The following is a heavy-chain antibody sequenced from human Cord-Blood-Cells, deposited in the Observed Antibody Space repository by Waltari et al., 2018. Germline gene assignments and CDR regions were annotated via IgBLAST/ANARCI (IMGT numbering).Heavy chain of an antibody. CDR2: INHSGST. V-gene: IGHV4-34*01. D-gene: IGHD5-12*01. J-gene: IGHJ4*02. CDR1: GGSFSGYY. CDR3: ASLRGYSGYDYGFDY. Sequence: QVQLQQWGAGLLKPSETLSLTCAVYGGSFSGYYWSCIRQPPGKGLGWIGEINHSGSTNYNPSLKSRVTISVDTSKNQFSLKLSSVTAADTAVYYCASLRGYSGYDYGFDYWGQGTLVTVSS.